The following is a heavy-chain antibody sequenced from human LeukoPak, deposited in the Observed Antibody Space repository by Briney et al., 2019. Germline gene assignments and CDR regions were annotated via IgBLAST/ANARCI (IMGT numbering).Heavy chain of an antibody. CDR1: GGTFSSYA. V-gene: IGHV1-69*13. CDR3: ARGTKEDCSSSSCDWGDAFAI. J-gene: IGHJ3*02. Sequence: ASVKVCCKASGGTFSSYAISWVRQAPGQGLEWMGGIIPLFGTADYIQKFQGRVTIAADESTNTAYMELSSLRSEDTAVYYCARGTKEDCSSSSCDWGDAFAIWGQGTMVTVSS. D-gene: IGHD2-2*01. CDR2: IIPLFGTA.